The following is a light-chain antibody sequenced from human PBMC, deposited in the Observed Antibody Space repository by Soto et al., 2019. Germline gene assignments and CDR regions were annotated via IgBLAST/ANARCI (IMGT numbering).Light chain of an antibody. CDR3: QPYSSAST. J-gene: IGKJ1*01. CDR2: RAS. Sequence: DIQMTQSPSTLSASVGDRVTITCRASQSINNWLAWYQQKPGKAPKLLIYRASSLENGVPSRFSGRGSGTDFIFTITRLQPYDFATYYCQPYSSASTFGQGTKVEI. V-gene: IGKV1-5*03. CDR1: QSINNW.